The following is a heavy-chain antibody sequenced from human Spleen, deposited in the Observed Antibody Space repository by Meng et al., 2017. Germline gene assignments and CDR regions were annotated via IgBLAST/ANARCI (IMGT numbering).Heavy chain of an antibody. CDR1: GGSISSSNW. CDR2: IYPSGST. J-gene: IGHJ4*02. CDR3: AKVHSNSPYFDY. Sequence: QAQLQESGPALVKPSQTLSLTCTVSGGSISSSNWWTWVRLPPGKGLEWIGEIYPSGSTNYNPSLKSRVTISVDKSKNQFSLKLSSVTAADTAVYYCAKVHSNSPYFDYWGQGTLVTVSS. V-gene: IGHV4-4*02. D-gene: IGHD6-6*01.